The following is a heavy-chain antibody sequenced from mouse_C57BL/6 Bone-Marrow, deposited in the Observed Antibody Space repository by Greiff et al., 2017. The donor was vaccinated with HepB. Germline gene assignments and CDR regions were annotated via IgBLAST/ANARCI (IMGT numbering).Heavy chain of an antibody. CDR3: ARGSDYGNAWFAY. D-gene: IGHD2-1*01. V-gene: IGHV5-15*01. J-gene: IGHJ3*01. CDR1: GFTFSDYG. CDR2: ISNLAYSN. Sequence: EVKLMESGGGLVQPGGSLKLSCAASGFTFSDYGMAWVRQAPRKGLEWVAFISNLAYSNYYADTVTGRSTISRENAKNTLYLEMSSLRSEDTAMYYCARGSDYGNAWFAYWGQGTLVTVSA.